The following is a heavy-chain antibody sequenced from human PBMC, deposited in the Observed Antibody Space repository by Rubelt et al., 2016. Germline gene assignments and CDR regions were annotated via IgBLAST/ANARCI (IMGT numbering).Heavy chain of an antibody. V-gene: IGHV2-26*01. Sequence: QVTLKESGPVLLKPTETLTLTCTVSGFSPSNARMGVIWIRQPPGKALEWLAHIFSNDEKSYSTSLKSRLTLPKDTSKSQVVLTMTNMDPVDTATYYCARIRVGATLHYYYYGMDVWGQGTTVTVSS. CDR2: IFSNDEK. J-gene: IGHJ6*02. CDR3: ARIRVGATLHYYYYGMDV. D-gene: IGHD1-26*01. CDR1: GFSPSNARMG.